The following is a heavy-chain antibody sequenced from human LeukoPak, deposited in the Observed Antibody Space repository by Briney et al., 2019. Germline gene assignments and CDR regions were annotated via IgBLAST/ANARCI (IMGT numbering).Heavy chain of an antibody. D-gene: IGHD6-19*01. CDR2: IWYDGSNK. CDR3: ASYTPVPGTRGLQY. V-gene: IGHV3-33*08. Sequence: GGSLRLSCAASGFTFSSYGMHWVRQAPGKGLEWVAVIWYDGSNKYYADSVKGRFTISRDNSKNTLYLQMNSLRAEDTAVYYCASYTPVPGTRGLQYWGQGALVTVSS. J-gene: IGHJ4*02. CDR1: GFTFSSYG.